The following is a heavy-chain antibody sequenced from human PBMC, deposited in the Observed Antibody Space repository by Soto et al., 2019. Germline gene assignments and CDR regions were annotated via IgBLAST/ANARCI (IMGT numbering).Heavy chain of an antibody. Sequence: QVQLQESGPGLVKPSETLSLTCTVSGGSITNYYCSWFRQPPGKGLEWIGYINYDGYSAYNLSLKRPVPLSMDASKTQFSPLLESVTATDTAVYYCARHGFGPLHGLVDVWGPGTTVIVSS. CDR3: ARHGFGPLHGLVDV. J-gene: IGHJ6*02. CDR1: GGSITNYY. V-gene: IGHV4-59*08. CDR2: INYDGYS. D-gene: IGHD3-10*01.